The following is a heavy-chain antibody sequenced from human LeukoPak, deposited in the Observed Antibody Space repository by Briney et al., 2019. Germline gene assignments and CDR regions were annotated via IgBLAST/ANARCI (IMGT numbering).Heavy chain of an antibody. CDR3: AGSAYGSGSRNRYHFDY. CDR1: GGSISNYY. J-gene: IGHJ4*02. V-gene: IGHV4-59*08. D-gene: IGHD3-10*01. Sequence: SETLSLTCTVSGGSISNYYWSWIRQPPGKGLEWIGYIYYSGSTNYNPSLKSRVTISVDTSSNQFSLKLNSVTAADTAVYYCAGSAYGSGSRNRYHFDYWGQATLVAVSS. CDR2: IYYSGST.